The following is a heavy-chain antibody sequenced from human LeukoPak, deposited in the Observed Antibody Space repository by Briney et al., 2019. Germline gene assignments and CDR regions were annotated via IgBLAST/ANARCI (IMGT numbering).Heavy chain of an antibody. CDR3: ARDLDYYDSSGYSAFDY. Sequence: SETLSLTCAVSGYSISSSNWWGWIRQPPGKGLEWIGYIYYSGSTNYNPSLKSRVTMSVDTSKNQFSLKLSSVTALDTAVYYCARDLDYYDSSGYSAFDYWGQGTLVTVSS. J-gene: IGHJ4*02. CDR1: GYSISSSNW. V-gene: IGHV4-28*06. CDR2: IYYSGST. D-gene: IGHD3-22*01.